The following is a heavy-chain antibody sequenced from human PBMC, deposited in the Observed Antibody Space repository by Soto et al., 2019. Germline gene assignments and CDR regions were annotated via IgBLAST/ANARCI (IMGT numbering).Heavy chain of an antibody. CDR1: GYTFTNYG. CDR2: INTYNGNT. Sequence: ASVKVSCTASGYTFTNYGIRWVRQAPGQGLEWMGWINTYNGNTNHAQKLQGRVTMTTDTSTSTAYMELRSLRSDDTAVYYCARGVGSGTYYNQYNWFDPWGQGTLVTVS. D-gene: IGHD3-10*01. CDR3: ARGVGSGTYYNQYNWFDP. J-gene: IGHJ5*02. V-gene: IGHV1-18*01.